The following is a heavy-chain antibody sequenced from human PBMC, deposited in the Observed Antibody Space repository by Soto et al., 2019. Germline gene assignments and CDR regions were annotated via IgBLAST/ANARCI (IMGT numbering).Heavy chain of an antibody. CDR1: GFTFSSYS. V-gene: IGHV3-21*01. CDR2: ISSSSSYI. CDR3: ARDGRGYSGYDLRGDY. D-gene: IGHD5-12*01. Sequence: EVQLVESGGGLVKPGGSLRLSCAASGFTFSSYSMNWVRQAPGKGLEWVSSISSSSSYIYYADSVKGRFTISRDNAKNSLYLQMNSLGAEDTAVYYCARDGRGYSGYDLRGDYWGQGTLVTVSS. J-gene: IGHJ4*02.